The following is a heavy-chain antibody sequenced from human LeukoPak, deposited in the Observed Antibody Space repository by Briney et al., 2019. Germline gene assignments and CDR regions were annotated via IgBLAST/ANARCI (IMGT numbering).Heavy chain of an antibody. CDR1: GFTFSSYE. V-gene: IGHV3-48*03. Sequence: GGSLRLSCAASGFTFSSYEMNWVRQAPGKGLEWVSYISSSGGNIYYADSVKGRFTISRDNAKNSLYLQMNSLRAEDTAVYYCAELGITMIGGVWGKGTTVTISS. D-gene: IGHD3-10*02. CDR3: AELGITMIGGV. J-gene: IGHJ6*04. CDR2: ISSSGGNI.